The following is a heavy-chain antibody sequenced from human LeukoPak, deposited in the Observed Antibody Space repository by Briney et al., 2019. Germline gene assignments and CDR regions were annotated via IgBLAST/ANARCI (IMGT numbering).Heavy chain of an antibody. D-gene: IGHD3-16*01. J-gene: IGHJ5*02. CDR2: IIPIFGKA. CDR3: ARDLLLTGRPAWFDP. CDR1: GGTFSRYA. V-gene: IGHV1-69*05. Sequence: GASLNVSSKASGGTFSRYAISLVRHAPGQGLEWMGGIIPIFGKANYAQKLQGRVTITTDESTSTAYMELRRLRSEDKDVYYCARDLLLTGRPAWFDPWGQGTLVTVSS.